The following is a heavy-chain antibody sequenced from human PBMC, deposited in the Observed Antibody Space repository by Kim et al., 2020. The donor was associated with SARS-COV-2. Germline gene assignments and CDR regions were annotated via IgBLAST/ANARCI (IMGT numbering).Heavy chain of an antibody. CDR1: GGSFSGYY. V-gene: IGHV4-34*01. CDR2: INHSGST. J-gene: IGHJ3*02. Sequence: SETLSLTCAVYGGSFSGYYWSWIRQPPGKGLEWIGEINHSGSTNYNPSLKSRVTISVDTSKNQFSLKLSSVTAADTAVYYCARRPGSGSTLGSYYYGSGSHYGRAFDIWGQGTMVTVSS. D-gene: IGHD3-10*01. CDR3: ARRPGSGSTLGSYYYGSGSHYGRAFDI.